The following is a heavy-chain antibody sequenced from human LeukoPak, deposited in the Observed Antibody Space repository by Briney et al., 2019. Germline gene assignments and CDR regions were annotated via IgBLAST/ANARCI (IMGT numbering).Heavy chain of an antibody. CDR1: GFTFSSYA. CDR3: AKGNPQIVVITTLDY. V-gene: IGHV3-30*07. D-gene: IGHD3-22*01. CDR2: ISYDGSNK. Sequence: PGGSLRLSCAASGFTFSSYAMHWVRQAPGKGLEWVAVISYDGSNKYYADSVKGRFTISRDNSKNTLYLQMNSLRAEDTAVYYCAKGNPQIVVITTLDYWGQGTLVTVSS. J-gene: IGHJ4*02.